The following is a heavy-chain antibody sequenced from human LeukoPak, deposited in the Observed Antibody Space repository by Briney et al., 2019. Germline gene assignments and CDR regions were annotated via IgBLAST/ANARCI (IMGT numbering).Heavy chain of an antibody. Sequence: GGSLRLSCAASGFTFSSYSMNWVRQAPGKGLEWVSGISWNSGSIGYADSVKGRFTISRDNAKNSLYLQMNSLRAEDMALYYCAKDRIAVAGGGAFDIWGQGTMVTVSS. CDR3: AKDRIAVAGGGAFDI. J-gene: IGHJ3*02. V-gene: IGHV3-9*03. D-gene: IGHD6-19*01. CDR1: GFTFSSYS. CDR2: ISWNSGSI.